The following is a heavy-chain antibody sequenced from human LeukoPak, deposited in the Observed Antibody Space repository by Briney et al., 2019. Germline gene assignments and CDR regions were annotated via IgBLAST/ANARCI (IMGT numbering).Heavy chain of an antibody. CDR3: ARGAILGAPPTRNWFDP. CDR1: GYTFTSYY. V-gene: IGHV1-46*01. CDR2: INPSGGST. D-gene: IGHD3-10*01. J-gene: IGHJ5*02. Sequence: GASVKVSCKASGYTFTSYYMHGVRQAPGQGLEWMGIINPSGGSTSYAQKFQGRVTMTRDTSTSTVYMELSSLRSEDTAVYYCARGAILGAPPTRNWFDPWGQGTLVTVSS.